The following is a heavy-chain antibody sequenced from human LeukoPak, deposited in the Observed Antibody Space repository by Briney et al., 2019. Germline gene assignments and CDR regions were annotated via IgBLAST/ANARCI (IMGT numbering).Heavy chain of an antibody. CDR2: INPNSGGT. CDR3: ARDLMEMATSPLDY. D-gene: IGHD5-24*01. V-gene: IGHV1-2*02. CDR1: GYTFTAYY. J-gene: IGHJ4*02. Sequence: ASVKVSCKASGYTFTAYYMHWVRQAPGQGLEWMGWINPNSGGTNYAQKFQCRVTMTRDTSISTAYMELSRLRSDDTAVYYCARDLMEMATSPLDYWGQGTLVTVSS.